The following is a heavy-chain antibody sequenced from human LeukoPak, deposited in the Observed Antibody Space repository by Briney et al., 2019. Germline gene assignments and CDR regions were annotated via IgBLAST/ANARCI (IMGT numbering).Heavy chain of an antibody. D-gene: IGHD3-22*01. Sequence: SVKVSCKASGGTFSSYAISWVRQAPGQGVEWMGRIIPIFGTANYAQKFQGRVTITADKSTSTAYMELSSLRSEDTAVYYCARERSGYYTMVDYWGQGTLVIVSS. CDR2: IIPIFGTA. CDR3: ARERSGYYTMVDY. J-gene: IGHJ4*02. V-gene: IGHV1-69*06. CDR1: GGTFSSYA.